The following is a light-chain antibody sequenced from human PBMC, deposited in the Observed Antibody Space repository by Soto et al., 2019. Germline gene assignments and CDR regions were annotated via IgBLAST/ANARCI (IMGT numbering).Light chain of an antibody. Sequence: AIQMTQFPSSLSASVGDRVTITCRASQGIRNDLGWYQQKSGRAPKLLIFGASTLQSGVPSRFSGSGSGTDYTLTISSLQPEDFATYYCQQSYRTPTFGQGTRLEIK. V-gene: IGKV1-6*01. CDR2: GAS. J-gene: IGKJ5*01. CDR3: QQSYRTPT. CDR1: QGIRND.